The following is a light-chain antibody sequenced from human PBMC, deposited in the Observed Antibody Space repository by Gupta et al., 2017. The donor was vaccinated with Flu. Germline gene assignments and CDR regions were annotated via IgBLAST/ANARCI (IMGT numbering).Light chain of an antibody. J-gene: IGKJ2*01. CDR2: GAS. CDR1: QGVTSTY. V-gene: IGKV3-20*01. CDR3: QQYGGSLPYT. Sequence: LSMSPGARSTLSCRASQGVTSTYLAGYQQKPGQAPRLLIYGASRRATGIPDRFSGSGSGTDFTLTISRREPEESAVYYCQQYGGSLPYTFGQGTKLEIK.